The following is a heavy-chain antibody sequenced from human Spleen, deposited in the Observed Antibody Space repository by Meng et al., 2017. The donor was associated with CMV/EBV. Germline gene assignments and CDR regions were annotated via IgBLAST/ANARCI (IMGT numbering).Heavy chain of an antibody. Sequence: SGCTFSSYAKHLVRQAPGKGLEWVAVIANDGSNKYYADSVKGRFTISRDNSKNTLYLQMNSLRAEDTAVYYCARDLADFDYIWGSYDYWGQGALVTVSS. CDR2: IANDGSNK. V-gene: IGHV3-30*04. J-gene: IGHJ4*02. CDR3: ARDLADFDYIWGSYDY. D-gene: IGHD3-16*01. CDR1: GCTFSSYA.